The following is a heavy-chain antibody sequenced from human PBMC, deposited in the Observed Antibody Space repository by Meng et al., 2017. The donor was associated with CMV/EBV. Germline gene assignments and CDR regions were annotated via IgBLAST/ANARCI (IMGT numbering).Heavy chain of an antibody. Sequence: GGSLRLSCAASGFTVSSNYMSWVRQAPGKGLEWVSSISSSSSYIYYADSVKGRFTISRDNAKNSLYLQMNSLRAEDTAVYYCARDPSITPGQHWGQGTLVTVSS. D-gene: IGHD5-24*01. CDR3: ARDPSITPGQH. CDR2: ISSSSSYI. J-gene: IGHJ1*01. CDR1: GFTVSSNY. V-gene: IGHV3-21*01.